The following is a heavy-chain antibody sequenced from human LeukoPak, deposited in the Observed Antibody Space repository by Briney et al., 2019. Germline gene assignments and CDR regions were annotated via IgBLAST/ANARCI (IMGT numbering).Heavy chain of an antibody. V-gene: IGHV3-43D*04. J-gene: IGHJ6*03. CDR3: AKDALFGVVTPYYYYYMDV. D-gene: IGHD3-3*01. Sequence: GGSLRLSCAASGFTFDDYAMHWVRQAPGKGLEWVSLISWDGGSTYYADSVKGRFTISRDNSKNSLYLQMNSLRAEDTALYYCAKDALFGVVTPYYYYYMDVWGKGTTVTVSS. CDR2: ISWDGGST. CDR1: GFTFDDYA.